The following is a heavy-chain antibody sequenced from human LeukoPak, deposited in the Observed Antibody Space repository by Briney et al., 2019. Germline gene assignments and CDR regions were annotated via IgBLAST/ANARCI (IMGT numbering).Heavy chain of an antibody. CDR3: AGHHPRNTVDF. CDR2: ISDIGSI. CDR1: GGSISSYY. J-gene: IGHJ4*02. Sequence: SETPSLTCTVSGGSISSYYWSWIRQPPGKGLEWIAYISDIGSINYNPSLKSRVTISLETSKNQFSLKLSSVTAADTAVYYCAGHHPRNTVDFWGQGTLVTVSS. V-gene: IGHV4-59*08. D-gene: IGHD2/OR15-2a*01.